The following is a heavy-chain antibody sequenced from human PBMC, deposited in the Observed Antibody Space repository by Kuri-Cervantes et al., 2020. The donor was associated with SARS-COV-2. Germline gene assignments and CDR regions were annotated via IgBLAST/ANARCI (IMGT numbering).Heavy chain of an antibody. D-gene: IGHD1-26*01. Sequence: ASVKVSCKASGYTFTSYDINWVRQATGQGLEWMGWMNPNSGNKGYAQKFQGRVTITRNTSISTAYMELSSLRSEDTAVYYCASSGSYSPFDYWGQGTLVTVSS. CDR1: GYTFTSYD. V-gene: IGHV1-8*03. J-gene: IGHJ4*02. CDR3: ASSGSYSPFDY. CDR2: MNPNSGNK.